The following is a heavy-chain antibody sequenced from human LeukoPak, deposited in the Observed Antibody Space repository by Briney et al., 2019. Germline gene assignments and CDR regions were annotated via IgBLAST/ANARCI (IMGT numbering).Heavy chain of an antibody. CDR3: AREGCSGGSCDFDY. D-gene: IGHD2-15*01. V-gene: IGHV1-2*02. CDR2: LNPNSGGT. J-gene: IGHJ4*02. CDR1: GYTFTGYY. Sequence: ASVKVSCKASGYTFTGYYMHWVRQAPGQGLEWMGWLNPNSGGTNYAQKFQGRVTMTRDTSISTAYMELSRLRSDDTAVYYCAREGCSGGSCDFDYWGQGTLVTVSS.